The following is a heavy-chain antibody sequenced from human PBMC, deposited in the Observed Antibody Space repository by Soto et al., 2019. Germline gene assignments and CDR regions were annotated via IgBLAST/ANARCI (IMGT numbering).Heavy chain of an antibody. CDR1: GGSIRSDNYY. D-gene: IGHD5-18*01. Sequence: SETLSLTCTVSGGSIRSDNYYWVWIRQPPGKGLEWIGSISYSGGTYYTPSLKSRITMSVDTSTNQFSLKVSSVTAADTAVYYCARLDTAMVRTFDNWGQGALVTAPQ. CDR3: ARLDTAMVRTFDN. V-gene: IGHV4-39*01. J-gene: IGHJ4*02. CDR2: ISYSGGT.